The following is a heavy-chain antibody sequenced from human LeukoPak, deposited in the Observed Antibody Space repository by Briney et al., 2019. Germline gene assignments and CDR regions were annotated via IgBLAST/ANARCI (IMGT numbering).Heavy chain of an antibody. Sequence: GRSLILSCASSGFTFSSYDMHWSRQATGKGLEWFSAIVTAGDTYYPASLKGRFTISRENAKNSLYLQMNSMRAADTAVYYCARATTVTTMGVLDAFDIWGQGTMVTVSS. CDR1: GFTFSSYD. V-gene: IGHV3-13*01. CDR3: ARATTVTTMGVLDAFDI. CDR2: IVTAGDT. J-gene: IGHJ3*02. D-gene: IGHD4-17*01.